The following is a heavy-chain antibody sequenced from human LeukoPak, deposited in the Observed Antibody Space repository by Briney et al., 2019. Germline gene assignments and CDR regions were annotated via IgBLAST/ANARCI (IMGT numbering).Heavy chain of an antibody. CDR3: AKDPFLPIPTTLFDY. D-gene: IGHD4-11*01. CDR2: ISGSGGGT. V-gene: IGHV3-23*01. CDR1: GFTFSSYA. J-gene: IGHJ4*02. Sequence: GGSLRLSCAASGFTFSSYAMSWVRQAPGKGLEWVSAISGSGGGTYYADSVKGRFTISRDNSKNTLYLQMNSLRAEDTAVYYCAKDPFLPIPTTLFDYWGQGTLVTVSS.